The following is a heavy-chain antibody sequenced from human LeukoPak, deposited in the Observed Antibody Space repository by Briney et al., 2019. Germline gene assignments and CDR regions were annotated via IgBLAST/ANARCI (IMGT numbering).Heavy chain of an antibody. Sequence: SVKVSCKASGGTFSSYAISWVRQAPGQGLEWMGGIIPIFGTANYAQKFQGRVTITADESTSTAYMELSSLRSEDTAVYYCARDYGDYPNWFDPWGQGTLVTVSS. J-gene: IGHJ5*02. D-gene: IGHD4-17*01. CDR3: ARDYGDYPNWFDP. CDR1: GGTFSSYA. CDR2: IIPIFGTA. V-gene: IGHV1-69*13.